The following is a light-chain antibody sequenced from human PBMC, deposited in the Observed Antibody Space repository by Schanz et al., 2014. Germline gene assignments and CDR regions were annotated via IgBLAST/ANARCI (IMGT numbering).Light chain of an antibody. J-gene: IGKJ1*01. CDR3: QHYSIYPWT. CDR1: QSISSW. V-gene: IGKV1-5*01. CDR2: DAS. Sequence: DIQMTQSPSTLSASVGDRVIITCRASQSISSWLAWYQHKPGKAPNLLIFDASSLESGVPSRFSGSGSGTEFTLTIRSLQPDDSATYFCQHYSIYPWTFGQGTKVEIK.